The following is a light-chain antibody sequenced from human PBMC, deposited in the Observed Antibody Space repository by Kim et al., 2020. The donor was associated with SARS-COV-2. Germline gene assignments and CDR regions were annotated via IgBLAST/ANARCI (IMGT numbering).Light chain of an antibody. Sequence: DIQMTQSPSSLSASVGDRVTITCRASQDIRHYLNWYQQKPGKGPKLLIYDASNLEAEVPSRFTGSVSGPDFTFTSSSLQPEDIATYYCKQYDGLPPTVGGGTKVDIK. CDR2: DAS. J-gene: IGKJ4*01. V-gene: IGKV1-33*01. CDR3: KQYDGLPPT. CDR1: QDIRHY.